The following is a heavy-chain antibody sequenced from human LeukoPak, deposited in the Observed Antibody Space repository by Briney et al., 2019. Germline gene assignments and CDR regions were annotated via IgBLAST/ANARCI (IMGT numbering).Heavy chain of an antibody. CDR2: ISWDGVVT. CDR1: GFTFDDYT. Sequence: GGPLRLSCAASGFTFDDYTMHWVRQAPGKGLEWVSLISWDGVVTHYADSVKSRFTISRDESKNSLYLQMNSLRPEDTAYYYCAKDLSGGSYYGPFDDWGQGTLVTVSS. V-gene: IGHV3-43*01. CDR3: AKDLSGGSYYGPFDD. J-gene: IGHJ4*02. D-gene: IGHD1-26*01.